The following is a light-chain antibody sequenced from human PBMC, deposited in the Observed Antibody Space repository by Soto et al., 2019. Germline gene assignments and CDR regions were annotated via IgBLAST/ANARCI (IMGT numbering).Light chain of an antibody. CDR1: QSISTW. J-gene: IGKJ2*01. V-gene: IGKV1-5*01. Sequence: DIQMTQSPSTLSSFVGERVTITCRASQSISTWLAWYQQKPGKPPKVLIYHASSLESGVPSRFSGSGSGTEFTLTIPTLQPEDFATYYCQQFNYYPYTFGQGTKLDIK. CDR3: QQFNYYPYT. CDR2: HAS.